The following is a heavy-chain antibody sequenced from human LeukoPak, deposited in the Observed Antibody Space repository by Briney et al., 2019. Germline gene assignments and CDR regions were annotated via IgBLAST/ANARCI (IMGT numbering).Heavy chain of an antibody. CDR3: AKGPEGRLRGLFDY. CDR1: GFTFSSYW. Sequence: PGGSLRLSCAASGFTFSSYWMHWVRQAPGKGLVWVSRINSDGSSTSYADSVKGRFTISRDNSKNTLYLQMNSLRAEDTAVYYCAKGPEGRLRGLFDYWGQGTLVTVSS. J-gene: IGHJ4*02. CDR2: INSDGSST. D-gene: IGHD3-16*01. V-gene: IGHV3-74*01.